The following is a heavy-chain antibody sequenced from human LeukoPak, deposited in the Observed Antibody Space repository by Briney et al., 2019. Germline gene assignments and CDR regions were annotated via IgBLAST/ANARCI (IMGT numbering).Heavy chain of an antibody. Sequence: GESLKISCKGAGYSFTTYWIDWVRQMPGKGLEWMGIIYPGDSDTRYSPSFQGQVTISVDKSISTAYLQWSSLTASDTAIYFCARACGGSSWSYLDSWGQGTLVTVSS. CDR2: IYPGDSDT. CDR3: ARACGGSSWSYLDS. J-gene: IGHJ4*02. D-gene: IGHD6-13*01. V-gene: IGHV5-51*01. CDR1: GYSFTTYW.